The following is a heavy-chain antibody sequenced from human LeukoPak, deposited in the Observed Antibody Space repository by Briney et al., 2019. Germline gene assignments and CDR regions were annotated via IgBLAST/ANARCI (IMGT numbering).Heavy chain of an antibody. CDR1: GFIFSDYS. D-gene: IGHD5-18*01. Sequence: GGSLRLSCAAPGFIFSDYSMNWVRQAPGKGLEWVSFISSSSSTVYYADSVKGRFTVSRDNAKNSLYLQMNSLRAEDTAVYYCAKDILRLWSFFDYWGQGTLVTVSS. V-gene: IGHV3-48*01. CDR3: AKDILRLWSFFDY. J-gene: IGHJ4*02. CDR2: ISSSSSTV.